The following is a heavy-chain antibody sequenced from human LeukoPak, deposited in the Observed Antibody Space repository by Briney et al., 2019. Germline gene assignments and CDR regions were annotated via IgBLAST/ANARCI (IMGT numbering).Heavy chain of an antibody. J-gene: IGHJ6*03. Sequence: SETLSLTCTVSGGSMTDYYWNWIRQPPGKGLEWIGYISASGTTNYNPSLMSRVTISVDTSKNQFSLKLSSVTAADTAVYYCARGLRYYYYYMDVWGKGTTVTVSS. V-gene: IGHV4-4*09. CDR3: ARGLRYYYYYMDV. CDR1: GGSMTDYY. CDR2: ISASGTT.